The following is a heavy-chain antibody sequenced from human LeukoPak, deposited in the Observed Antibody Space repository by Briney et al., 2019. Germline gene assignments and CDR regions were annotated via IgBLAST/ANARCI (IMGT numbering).Heavy chain of an antibody. V-gene: IGHV1-24*01. CDR2: LDPEDGET. D-gene: IGHD2-15*01. CDR3: ATFEAYCSGGSCYSSALGYFQH. CDR1: GYTLTELS. J-gene: IGHJ1*01. Sequence: ASVKVSCKVSGYTLTELSMHWVRQAPGKGLEWMGGLDPEDGETIYAQKFQGRVTMTEDTSTDTAYMELSSLRSEDTAVYYCATFEAYCSGGSCYSSALGYFQHWGQGTLVTVSS.